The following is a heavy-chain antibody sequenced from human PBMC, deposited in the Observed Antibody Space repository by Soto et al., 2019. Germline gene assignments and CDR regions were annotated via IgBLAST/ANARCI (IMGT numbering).Heavy chain of an antibody. CDR1: GYSISSASY. CDR2: MHHSGST. J-gene: IGHJ4*02. Sequence: SETLSLTCAVSGYSISSASYWGWIRQPPGKGLEWIGSMHHSGSTYYKPSLKSRVTISVDTPKNQFSLKLSSVTAADTAVYYCARVYGNSYGYIPAWGQGTLVTVSS. CDR3: ARVYGNSYGYIPA. D-gene: IGHD5-18*01. V-gene: IGHV4-38-2*01.